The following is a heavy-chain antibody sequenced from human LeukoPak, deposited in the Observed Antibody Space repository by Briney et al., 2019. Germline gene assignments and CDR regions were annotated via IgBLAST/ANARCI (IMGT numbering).Heavy chain of an antibody. J-gene: IGHJ4*02. CDR2: MNPNSGNT. CDR3: AYIVVVPAANDY. Sequence: ASVKVSCKASGYTFTSYDINWVRQAPGQGLEWMGWMNPNSGNTGYAQKFQGRVTMTRNTSISTAYMELSSLRSDDTAVYYCAYIVVVPAANDYWGQGTLVTVSS. CDR1: GYTFTSYD. V-gene: IGHV1-8*01. D-gene: IGHD2-2*01.